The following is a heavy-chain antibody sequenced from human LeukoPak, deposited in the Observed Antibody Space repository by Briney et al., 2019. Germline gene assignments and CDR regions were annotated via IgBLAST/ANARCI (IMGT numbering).Heavy chain of an antibody. CDR3: AKDDAIVVVPAAIFVYYGMDV. Sequence: GGSLRLSCAASGFTFSSYGMHWVRQAPGKGLEWVAVISYDGSNKYYADSVKGRFTISRDNSKNTLYLQMNSLRAEDTAVYYCAKDDAIVVVPAAIFVYYGMDVWGQGTTVTVSS. CDR2: ISYDGSNK. J-gene: IGHJ6*02. D-gene: IGHD2-2*02. CDR1: GFTFSSYG. V-gene: IGHV3-30*18.